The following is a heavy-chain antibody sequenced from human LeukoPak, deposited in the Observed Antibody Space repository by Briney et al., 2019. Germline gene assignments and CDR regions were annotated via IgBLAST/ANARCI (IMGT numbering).Heavy chain of an antibody. CDR2: INPNSGGT. V-gene: IGHV1-2*02. Sequence: ASVKVSCKASGYTFTGPYIHWVRQAPRQGLEWMGWINPNSGGTNYAQNFQGRVTMTRDTSFSTAYMEVSRLRSDDTAVYYCARMLNGAYDVWGQGTLVTVSS. CDR3: ARMLNGAYDV. D-gene: IGHD5-12*01. J-gene: IGHJ4*02. CDR1: GYTFTGPY.